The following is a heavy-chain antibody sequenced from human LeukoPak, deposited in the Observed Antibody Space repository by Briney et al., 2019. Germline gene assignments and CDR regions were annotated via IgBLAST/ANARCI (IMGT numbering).Heavy chain of an antibody. CDR1: GYSISSGYF. D-gene: IGHD6-13*01. Sequence: PSETLSLTCSISGYSISSGYFWGWIRQPPGKGLEWIGNIHHDGITYYNPSLKSRVTISLDPSKNQFSLKLTSVAAADTALYHCARSNSSSWPYYYYYYMDVWGKGTTVTISS. CDR2: IHHDGIT. V-gene: IGHV4-38-2*02. J-gene: IGHJ6*03. CDR3: ARSNSSSWPYYYYYYMDV.